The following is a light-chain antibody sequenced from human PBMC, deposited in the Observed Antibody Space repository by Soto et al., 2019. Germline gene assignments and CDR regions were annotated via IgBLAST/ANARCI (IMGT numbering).Light chain of an antibody. CDR3: QQYSSYSPT. CDR1: QTISTW. CDR2: DAS. Sequence: DIQVTQSPPTLSASVGDRVTITCRASQTISTWMAWYQQKPGKAPKLLVYDASTLQSGVASRFSGSGSGTEFTLTISSLQPDDFATYYCQQYSSYSPTFGQGTKVDIK. J-gene: IGKJ1*01. V-gene: IGKV1-5*01.